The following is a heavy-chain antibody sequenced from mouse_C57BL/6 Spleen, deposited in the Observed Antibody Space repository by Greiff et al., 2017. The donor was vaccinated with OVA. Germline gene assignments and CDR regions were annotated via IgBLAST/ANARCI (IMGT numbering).Heavy chain of an antibody. Sequence: EVKVEESVAELVRPGASVELSCTASGFNIKNTYMHWVKQRPEQGLEWIGRIDPANGNTKYAPKFQGKATITADTSSNTAYLQLSSLTSEDTAIYYCAREGDSNRPGYFDVWGTGTTVTVSS. D-gene: IGHD2-5*01. CDR3: AREGDSNRPGYFDV. V-gene: IGHV14-3*01. CDR1: GFNIKNTY. J-gene: IGHJ1*03. CDR2: IDPANGNT.